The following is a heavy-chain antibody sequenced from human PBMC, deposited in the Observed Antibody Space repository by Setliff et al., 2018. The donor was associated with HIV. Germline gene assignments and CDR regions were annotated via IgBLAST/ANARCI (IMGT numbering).Heavy chain of an antibody. V-gene: IGHV4-61*02. CDR1: GGSISSGSDY. CDR3: ARLGDSGYDFRGYFDY. Sequence: PSETLSLTCTVSGGSISSGSDYWSWIRQPAGKGLEGIGRIYINGSTNYNPSLKSRVTISVDTSSNQFSLNLTSVTAADTALYFCARLGDSGYDFRGYFDYWGQGKLVTVSS. CDR2: IYINGST. D-gene: IGHD5-12*01. J-gene: IGHJ4*02.